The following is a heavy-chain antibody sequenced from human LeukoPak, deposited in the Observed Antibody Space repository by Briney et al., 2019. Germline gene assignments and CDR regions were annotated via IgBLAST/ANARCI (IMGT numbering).Heavy chain of an antibody. V-gene: IGHV4-59*01. CDR3: ARAGYSGSDFSV. CDR2: IYYSGST. Sequence: SETLSLTCAVYGGSFSGYYWSWIRQPPGKGLEWIGYIYYSGSTNYNPSLKSRVTISVDTSKNQFSLKLSSVTATDTAVYYCARAGYSGSDFSVWGKGSTVTVSS. D-gene: IGHD5-12*01. CDR1: GGSFSGYY. J-gene: IGHJ6*04.